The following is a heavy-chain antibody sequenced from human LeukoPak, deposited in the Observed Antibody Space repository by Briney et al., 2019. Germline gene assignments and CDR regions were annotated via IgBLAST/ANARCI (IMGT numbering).Heavy chain of an antibody. CDR2: ISSSSSYI. D-gene: IGHD5-12*01. Sequence: GGSLRLSCAASGFTFSSYSVNWVRQAPGKGLHWVSSISSSSSYIYYADSVKGRFTISRDNAKNSLYLQMNSLRAEDTAVYYCASMGGGYDPIDYWGQGTLVTVSS. CDR1: GFTFSSYS. CDR3: ASMGGGYDPIDY. J-gene: IGHJ4*02. V-gene: IGHV3-21*01.